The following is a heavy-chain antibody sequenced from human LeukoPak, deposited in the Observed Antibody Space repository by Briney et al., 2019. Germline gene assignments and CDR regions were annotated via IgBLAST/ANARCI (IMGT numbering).Heavy chain of an antibody. CDR2: ISAYNGNT. J-gene: IGHJ4*02. V-gene: IGHV1-18*01. CDR3: AREGLRGYGSGSYYPLDY. CDR1: GYTFTSYG. Sequence: ASVKVSCKASGYTFTSYGISWVRQAPGQGLEWMGWISAYNGNTNYAQKLQGRVTMTTDTSTSTAYMELRSLRSDDTAVYYCAREGLRGYGSGSYYPLDYWGQGTLVTVSS. D-gene: IGHD3-10*01.